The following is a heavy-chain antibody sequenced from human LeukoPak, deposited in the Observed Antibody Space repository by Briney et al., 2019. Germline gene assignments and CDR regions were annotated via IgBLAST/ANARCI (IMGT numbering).Heavy chain of an antibody. CDR2: INQDGTEK. CDR3: ARETYSSSWSAKFYYYYYMDV. D-gene: IGHD6-13*01. Sequence: GESLRLSCAASGFTFTTYWMSWVRQAPGKGLEWVANINQDGTEKFYVDSVKGRFTISRDNAKNSLFLQMNSLRVEDTAAYYCARETYSSSWSAKFYYYYYMDVWGKGTTVTVSS. CDR1: GFTFTTYW. J-gene: IGHJ6*03. V-gene: IGHV3-7*01.